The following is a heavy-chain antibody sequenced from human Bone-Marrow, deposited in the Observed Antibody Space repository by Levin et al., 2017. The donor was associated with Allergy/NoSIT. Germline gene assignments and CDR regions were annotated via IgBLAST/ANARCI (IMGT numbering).Heavy chain of an antibody. CDR3: ARGVHTRGGYYGMDV. Sequence: AASVKVSCKASGDAFNSYTISWVRQAPGQGLEWMGRIIPIFDITNYAQSFQGRVTITADRSTSTAYMEVSSLRSEDTAVYYCARGVHTRGGYYGMDVWGQGTTVTVS. D-gene: IGHD3-16*01. CDR1: GDAFNSYT. J-gene: IGHJ6*02. CDR2: IIPIFDIT. V-gene: IGHV1-69*02.